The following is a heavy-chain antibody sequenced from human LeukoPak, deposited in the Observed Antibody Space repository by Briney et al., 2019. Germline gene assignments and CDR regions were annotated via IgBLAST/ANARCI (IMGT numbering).Heavy chain of an antibody. J-gene: IGHJ1*01. Sequence: PGGSLRLSCAASGFTFSSYAMSWVRQAPGKGLEWVSSISSSSSYISYADSVKGRFTISRDNAKNSLYLQMNRLRAEDTAVYYCARESGSLGMHFQHWGQGTLVTVSS. D-gene: IGHD1-26*01. CDR3: ARESGSLGMHFQH. CDR2: ISSSSSYI. V-gene: IGHV3-21*01. CDR1: GFTFSSYA.